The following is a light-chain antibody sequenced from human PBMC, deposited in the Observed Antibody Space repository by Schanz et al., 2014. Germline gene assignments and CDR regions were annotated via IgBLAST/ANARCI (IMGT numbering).Light chain of an antibody. Sequence: QSVLTQPPSASGTPGQRVTISCSGSSSNIGSNYVYWYQQLPGAAPKLLIYANNIRPSGVPDRFSGSKSGTSASLAITGLQAEDEADYYCQSYDSSLSEWVFGGGTKLPVL. CDR2: ANN. V-gene: IGLV1-40*01. J-gene: IGLJ3*02. CDR1: SSNIGSNY. CDR3: QSYDSSLSEWV.